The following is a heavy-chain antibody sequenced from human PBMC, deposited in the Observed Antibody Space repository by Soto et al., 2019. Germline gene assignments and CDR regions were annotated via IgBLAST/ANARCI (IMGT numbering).Heavy chain of an antibody. CDR3: ARDRDMIVVVPRLDY. Sequence: GGSLRLSCAASGFTFSSYAMHWVRQAPGKGLEWVAVISYDGSNKYYADSVKGRFTISRDNSKNTLYLQMNSLRAEDTAVYYCARDRDMIVVVPRLDYWGQGTLVTVSS. J-gene: IGHJ4*02. D-gene: IGHD3-22*01. CDR1: GFTFSSYA. V-gene: IGHV3-30-3*01. CDR2: ISYDGSNK.